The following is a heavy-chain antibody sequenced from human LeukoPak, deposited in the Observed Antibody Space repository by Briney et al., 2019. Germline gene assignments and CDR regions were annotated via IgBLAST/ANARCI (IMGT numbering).Heavy chain of an antibody. CDR3: ARGRPRIAAAGTDY. D-gene: IGHD6-13*01. J-gene: IGHJ4*02. Sequence: GASVKVSCKASGYTFTGYYMHWVRQAPGQGLEWMGWINPNSGGTNYAQKFQGRVTITRDTSISTAYMELSRLRSDDTAVYYCARGRPRIAAAGTDYWGQGTLVTVSS. V-gene: IGHV1-2*02. CDR2: INPNSGGT. CDR1: GYTFTGYY.